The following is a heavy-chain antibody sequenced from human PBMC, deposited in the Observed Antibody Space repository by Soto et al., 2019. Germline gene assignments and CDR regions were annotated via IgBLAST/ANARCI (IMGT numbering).Heavy chain of an antibody. CDR3: ARAGPRSGGANLDY. V-gene: IGHV4-59*01. J-gene: IGHJ4*02. CDR2: IYYSGST. CDR1: GGSISSYY. Sequence: SETLSLTCTVSGGSISSYYWGWIRQPPGNGLEWIGYIYYSGSTTYNPSFKSRVTISVDTSKSQFSLMLSSVTAADTAMYYCARAGPRSGGANLDYWGQGTLVTVSS. D-gene: IGHD1-26*01.